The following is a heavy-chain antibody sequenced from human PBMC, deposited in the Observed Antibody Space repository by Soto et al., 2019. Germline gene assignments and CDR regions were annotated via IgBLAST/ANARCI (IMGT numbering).Heavy chain of an antibody. J-gene: IGHJ4*02. CDR2: IYYIGST. V-gene: IGHV4-59*01. CDR3: ARSRNDYNNSPFGY. Sequence: SETLSLTCTVSAGSISSYYWSWIRQPPGKGLEWIGYIYYIGSTNYNPSLESRVTISVDTSKNQFSLKLSSVTAADTAVYYCARSRNDYNNSPFGYWGQGTLVTVSS. D-gene: IGHD4-4*01. CDR1: AGSISSYY.